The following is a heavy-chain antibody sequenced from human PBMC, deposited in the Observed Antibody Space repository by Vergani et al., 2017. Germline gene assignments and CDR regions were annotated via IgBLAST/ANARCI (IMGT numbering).Heavy chain of an antibody. Sequence: VQLLESGGGLVQPGASVKVSCKASGYTFTSYGISWVRQAPGQGLEWMGWISAYNGNTNYAQKLQGRVTMTTDTSTSTAYMELRSLRSDDTAVYYCARDGREGVAATDYWGQGTLVTVSS. V-gene: IGHV1-18*01. J-gene: IGHJ4*02. CDR3: ARDGREGVAATDY. CDR2: ISAYNGNT. D-gene: IGHD2-15*01. CDR1: GYTFTSYG.